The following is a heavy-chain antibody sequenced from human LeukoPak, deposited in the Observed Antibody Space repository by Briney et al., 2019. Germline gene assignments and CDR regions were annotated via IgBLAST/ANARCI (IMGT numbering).Heavy chain of an antibody. Sequence: GPVEVSCKASGYTFTSYGISWVRQAPGQGLEWMGWISAYNGNTNYAQKLQGRVTMATDTSTSTAYMELRSLRSDDTAVYYCARDTGTGGVGDHWGQGTLVTVSS. CDR3: ARDTGTGGVGDH. CDR2: ISAYNGNT. D-gene: IGHD1-14*01. CDR1: GYTFTSYG. V-gene: IGHV1-18*01. J-gene: IGHJ4*02.